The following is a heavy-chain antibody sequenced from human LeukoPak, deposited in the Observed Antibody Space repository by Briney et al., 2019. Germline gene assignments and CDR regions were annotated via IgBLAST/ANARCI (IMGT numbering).Heavy chain of an antibody. CDR3: ARDVGLRLGELSLYYFGY. J-gene: IGHJ4*02. V-gene: IGHV1-69*13. D-gene: IGHD3-16*02. Sequence: SVKVSCKASGGTFSSYAISWVRQAPGQGLEWMGGIIPIFGTANYAQKFQGRVTITADESTSTAYMELSSLRSEDTAVYCCARDVGLRLGELSLYYFGYWGQGTLVTVSS. CDR2: IIPIFGTA. CDR1: GGTFSSYA.